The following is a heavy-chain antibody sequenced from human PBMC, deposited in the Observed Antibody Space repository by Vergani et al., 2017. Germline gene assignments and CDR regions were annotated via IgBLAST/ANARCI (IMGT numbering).Heavy chain of an antibody. CDR3: TRPDYRGRPIPVVD. CDR2: IRSKANSYAT. J-gene: IGHJ4*02. V-gene: IGHV3-73*02. Sequence: EVQLVESGGGLVQPGGSLKLSCAASGFTFSGSAMHWVRQASGKGLEWVGRIRSKANSYATAYAASVKGRFTISRDDSKNTAYLQMNSLKTQDTAVYYCTRPDYRGRPIPVVDGGQGTLVTVSS. D-gene: IGHD1-26*01. CDR1: GFTFSGSA.